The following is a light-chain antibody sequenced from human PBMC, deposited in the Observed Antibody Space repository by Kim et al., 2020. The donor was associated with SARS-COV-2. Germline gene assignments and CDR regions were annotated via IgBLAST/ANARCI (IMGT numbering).Light chain of an antibody. V-gene: IGLV3-1*01. CDR3: QAWDSSTAV. J-gene: IGLJ3*02. CDR1: KLGDKY. Sequence: SYELTQPPSLSVSPGQTATITCSGDKLGDKYVCWYQQKPGQSPMLVMYQDSKRPSGIPERFSGSNSGNTATLTISGTQAMDEADYYCQAWDSSTAVFGGGTQLTVL. CDR2: QDS.